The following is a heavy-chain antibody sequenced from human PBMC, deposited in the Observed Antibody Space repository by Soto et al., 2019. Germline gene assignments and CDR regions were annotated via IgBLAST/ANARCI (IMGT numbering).Heavy chain of an antibody. CDR3: ARDPRSYSSGWYDDY. J-gene: IGHJ4*02. D-gene: IGHD6-19*01. V-gene: IGHV1-3*01. CDR2: INAGNGNT. CDR1: GYTFTSYA. Sequence: ASVKVSCKASGYTFTSYAMHWVRQAPGQRLEWMGWINAGNGNTKYSQKFQGRVTITRDTSASTAYMELSSLRSEDTAVYYCARDPRSYSSGWYDDYWGQGTLVTVSS.